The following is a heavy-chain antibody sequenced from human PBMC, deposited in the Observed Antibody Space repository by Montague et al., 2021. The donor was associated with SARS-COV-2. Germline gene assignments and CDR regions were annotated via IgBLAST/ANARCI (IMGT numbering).Heavy chain of an antibody. V-gene: IGHV4-31*03. Sequence: TLSLTCTVSGGSISSGSYYWSWIRQPPGKGLEWIGYIYYSGSTYYNPSLKSRVTISVDTSKNQFSLKLSSVTAADTAVYYCARYCMVSSTTPFAFDYWGQGTLVTVSS. D-gene: IGHD5/OR15-5a*01. J-gene: IGHJ4*02. CDR1: GGSISSGSYY. CDR2: IYYSGST. CDR3: ARYCMVSSTTPFAFDY.